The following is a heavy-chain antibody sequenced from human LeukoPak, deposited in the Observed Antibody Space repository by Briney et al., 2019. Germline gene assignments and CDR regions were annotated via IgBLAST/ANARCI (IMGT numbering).Heavy chain of an antibody. CDR2: ISGSGDTT. CDR3: AKDRGY. V-gene: IGHV3-23*01. J-gene: IGHJ4*02. Sequence: GGSLRLSCAASGLTFSTYGMTWVRLVPGKGLEWVSGISGSGDTTYYADFVKGRFTISRDNSKSTLFLQMNSLRVEDTAIYYCAKDRGYWGQGTLVTVSS. CDR1: GLTFSTYG.